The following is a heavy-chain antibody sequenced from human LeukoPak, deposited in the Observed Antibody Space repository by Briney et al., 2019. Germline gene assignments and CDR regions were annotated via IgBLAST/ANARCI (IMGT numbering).Heavy chain of an antibody. CDR3: ARDRDSGSYCDY. J-gene: IGHJ4*02. V-gene: IGHV3-30*04. D-gene: IGHD1-26*01. CDR2: ISYDGSNK. Sequence: GGSLRLSCAASGFTFSSYAMHWVRQAPGKGLEWVAVISYDGSNKYYADSVKGRSTISRDNSKNTLYLQMNSLRAEDTAVYYCARDRDSGSYCDYWGQGTLVTVSS. CDR1: GFTFSSYA.